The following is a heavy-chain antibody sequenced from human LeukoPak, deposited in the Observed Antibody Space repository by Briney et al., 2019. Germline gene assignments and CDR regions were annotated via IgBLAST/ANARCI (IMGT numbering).Heavy chain of an antibody. CDR1: GFTFSSYG. CDR3: ARVTGGYNLVDY. CDR2: ISGSGGST. D-gene: IGHD5-24*01. V-gene: IGHV3-23*01. Sequence: GGTLRLSCAASGFTFSSYGMSWVRQAPGKGLEWASAISGSGGSTYYADSVKGRFAMSRDNAKNTLYLQMNSLRAEDTAVYYCARVTGGYNLVDYWGQGTLVTVSS. J-gene: IGHJ4*02.